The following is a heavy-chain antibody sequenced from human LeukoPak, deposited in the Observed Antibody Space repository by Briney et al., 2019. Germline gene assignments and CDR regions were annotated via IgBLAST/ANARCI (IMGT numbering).Heavy chain of an antibody. CDR3: ASTPQLLVPQNFDY. Sequence: SLKVSCKASGGAFSSYAISWVRQAPGQGLEWMGGIIPIFGTANYAQKFQGRVTITADKSTSTAYMELSSLRSEDTAVYYCASTPQLLVPQNFDYWVRGTLVAVS. D-gene: IGHD6-19*01. CDR1: GGAFSSYA. J-gene: IGHJ4*02. CDR2: IIPIFGTA. V-gene: IGHV1-69*06.